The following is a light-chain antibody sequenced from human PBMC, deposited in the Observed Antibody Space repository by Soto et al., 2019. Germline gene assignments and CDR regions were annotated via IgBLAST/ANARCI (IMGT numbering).Light chain of an antibody. Sequence: EIVLTQSPATLSLSPGERATLSCRASQSVSNSYSAWYQQKPGQAPRLLIYGASSRATGIPARFSGSGSGTEFTLTISSLQSEDFAVYYCQQHSNWPPITFGQGTKVEIK. CDR1: QSVSNSY. CDR3: QQHSNWPPIT. CDR2: GAS. V-gene: IGKV3D-15*01. J-gene: IGKJ1*01.